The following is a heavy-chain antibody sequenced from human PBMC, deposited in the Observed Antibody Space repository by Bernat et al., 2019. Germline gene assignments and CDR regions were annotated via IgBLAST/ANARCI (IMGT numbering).Heavy chain of an antibody. D-gene: IGHD6-19*01. CDR1: GCSISSYY. V-gene: IGHV4-4*07. CDR3: ARVPRVAVAGEPDPYWYFDL. J-gene: IGHJ2*01. CDR2: IYISGST. Sequence: QVQLQESGPGLVKPSETLSLTCAVSGCSISSYYWSWIRQPAGKGLEWIGRIYISGSTNYNPSLKSRVTMSVDTSKNQFSLKLSSVTAADTAVYYCARVPRVAVAGEPDPYWYFDLWGRGTLVTVSS.